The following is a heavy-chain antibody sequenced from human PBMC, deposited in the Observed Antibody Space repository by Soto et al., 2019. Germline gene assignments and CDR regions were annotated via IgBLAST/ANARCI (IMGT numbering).Heavy chain of an antibody. CDR2: IYHSGST. D-gene: IGHD6-25*01. V-gene: IGHV4-30-2*01. Sequence: PSETLSLTCAVSGGSISSGGYSWSWIRQPPGKGLEWIGYIYHSGSTYYNPSLKSRLTISVDRSKKQFSLRLTSVTAADTAVYYCVRGSAAGGMDVWGQGTTVTVSS. CDR1: GGSISSGGYS. CDR3: VRGSAAGGMDV. J-gene: IGHJ6*02.